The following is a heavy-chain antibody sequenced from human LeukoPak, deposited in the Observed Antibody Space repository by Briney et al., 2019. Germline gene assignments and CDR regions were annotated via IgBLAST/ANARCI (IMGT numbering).Heavy chain of an antibody. V-gene: IGHV3-30*02. CDR2: IRSDGGIK. CDR1: GFTFSSYG. Sequence: GGSLRLSCAASGFTFSSYGMHWVRQAPGKGLEWVAFIRSDGGIKYYADSVKGRFTISRDNSKNTLYLQMNSLRAEDTALYYCAKDVPAGYFDSWGQGTLVTVSS. J-gene: IGHJ4*02. D-gene: IGHD2-2*01. CDR3: AKDVPAGYFDS.